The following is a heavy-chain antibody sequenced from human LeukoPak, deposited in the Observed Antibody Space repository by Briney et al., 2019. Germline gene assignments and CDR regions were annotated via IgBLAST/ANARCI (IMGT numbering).Heavy chain of an antibody. CDR3: ARDYDSSGDAFDI. CDR1: GGSISSYY. Sequence: PSETLSLTCTVSGGSISSYYWSWIRQPPGKGLEWIGYIYYSGSTNYNPSLRSRVTISVDTSKNQFPLKLSSVTAADTAVYYCARDYDSSGDAFDIWGQGTMVTVSS. D-gene: IGHD3-22*01. V-gene: IGHV4-59*01. CDR2: IYYSGST. J-gene: IGHJ3*02.